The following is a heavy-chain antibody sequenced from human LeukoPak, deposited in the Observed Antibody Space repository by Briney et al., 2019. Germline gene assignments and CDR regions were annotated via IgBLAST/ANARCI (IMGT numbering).Heavy chain of an antibody. D-gene: IGHD2-15*01. CDR2: TYYTGST. J-gene: IGHJ4*02. CDR1: GGSVSGYY. V-gene: IGHV4-59*02. Sequence: SETLSLTCTVSGGSVSGYYWNWVRQPPGKGLEWVGYTYYTGSTSYNPSLEGRVTMSVDTSKNQFSLKLSSVTAADTAVYYCARESDSLHFDYWGQGTLVTVSS. CDR3: ARESDSLHFDY.